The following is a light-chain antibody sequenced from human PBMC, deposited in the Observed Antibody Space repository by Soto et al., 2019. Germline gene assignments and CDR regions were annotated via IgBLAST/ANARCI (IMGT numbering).Light chain of an antibody. CDR1: QSVSSN. Sequence: EIVMTQSPATLSVSPGERATLSCRASQSVSSNLAWYQQKPGQAPRLLIYGASTRATGIPARFSGSGSGTDFTLTISRLQSEDFAVYYCQQNNTWPLTFGPGTKVDIK. V-gene: IGKV3-15*01. J-gene: IGKJ3*01. CDR3: QQNNTWPLT. CDR2: GAS.